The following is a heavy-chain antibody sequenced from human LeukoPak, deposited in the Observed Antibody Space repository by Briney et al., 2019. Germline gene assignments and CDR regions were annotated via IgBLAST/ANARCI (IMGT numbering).Heavy chain of an antibody. CDR2: IKPNSGAT. CDR1: GYTFSGYY. J-gene: IGHJ4*02. V-gene: IGHV1-2*02. D-gene: IGHD2-2*01. Sequence: ASVKVSCKASGYTFSGYYMHWLRQAPGQGLEWMGWIKPNSGATNFAQKFQGRVTMTRDTSISTAYMEMTTLRSDDTALYYCARGSSITNGKFPNDYWGQGTLVSVSS. CDR3: ARGSSITNGKFPNDY.